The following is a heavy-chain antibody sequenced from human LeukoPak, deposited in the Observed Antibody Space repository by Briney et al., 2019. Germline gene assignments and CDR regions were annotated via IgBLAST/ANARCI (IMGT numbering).Heavy chain of an antibody. CDR3: AKPDSGDYPFDY. V-gene: IGHV3-23*01. J-gene: IGHJ4*02. CDR2: ISGSGDST. CDR1: GFTFNNYA. D-gene: IGHD4-17*01. Sequence: PGGSLRLSCSASGFTFNNYAMSWVRQAPGKGLEWVSGISGSGDSTYYADSVKGRFTISTDNSKNTLYLQMNSLRAEDTAVYYCAKPDSGDYPFDYWGQGTLVTVSS.